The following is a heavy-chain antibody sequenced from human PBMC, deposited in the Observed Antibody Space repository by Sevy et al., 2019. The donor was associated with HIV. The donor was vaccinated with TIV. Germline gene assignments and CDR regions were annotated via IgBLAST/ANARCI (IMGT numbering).Heavy chain of an antibody. CDR1: GGTFSNYA. J-gene: IGHJ6*02. D-gene: IGHD3-22*01. CDR3: AGSYFDSGGYSPLFYYGMDV. V-gene: IGHV1-69*01. CDR2: FIPMFDNA. Sequence: ASVKVSCKASGGTFSNYAISWVRQAPGQGLDWMGGFIPMFDNANYAQKFQGKATLTADGSTTTAYMELSSLSLDDTAVYYCAGSYFDSGGYSPLFYYGMDVWGQGTTVTVSS.